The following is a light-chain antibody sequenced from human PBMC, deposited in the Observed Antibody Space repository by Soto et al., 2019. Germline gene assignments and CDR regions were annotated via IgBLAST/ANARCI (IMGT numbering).Light chain of an antibody. CDR3: QQYTSWPLT. V-gene: IGKV3-15*01. CDR2: GAS. CDR1: QNISSN. Sequence: EIVMTQFPATLSVSPGESATLSCRASQNISSNLAWYQQKPGQAPRLLIYGASTRATMVSARFSGSGSGTEFTVTISGLQSEDLAVYYCQQYTSWPLTFGGGTKVDIK. J-gene: IGKJ4*01.